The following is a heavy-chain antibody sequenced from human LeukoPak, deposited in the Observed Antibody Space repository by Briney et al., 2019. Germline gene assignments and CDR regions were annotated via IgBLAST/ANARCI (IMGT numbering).Heavy chain of an antibody. CDR2: ISVYKGNT. Sequence: ASVKVSCKASGYTFTGYGISWVRQAPGQGLEWMGWISVYKGNTNYAQKLQGRVTMTTDTSTSTAYMELRSLRSDDTAVYYCARTTPPAPRVIDYWGQGTLVTVSS. V-gene: IGHV1-18*01. CDR3: ARTTPPAPRVIDY. D-gene: IGHD1-1*01. J-gene: IGHJ4*02. CDR1: GYTFTGYG.